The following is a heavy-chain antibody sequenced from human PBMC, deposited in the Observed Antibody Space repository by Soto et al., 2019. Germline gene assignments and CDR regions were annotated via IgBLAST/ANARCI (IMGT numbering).Heavy chain of an antibody. D-gene: IGHD6-6*01. CDR2: IYYSGST. CDR3: EASSIAASDVMDV. V-gene: IGHV4-31*03. CDR1: GGSISSGGYY. Sequence: PSETLSLTCTVSGGSISSGGYYWSWIRQHPGKGLEWIGYIYYSGSTHYNPSLKSRVTISVDTSKNQFSLKLSSVTAADTAVYYCEASSIAASDVMDVWGQGTTVTVYS. J-gene: IGHJ6*02.